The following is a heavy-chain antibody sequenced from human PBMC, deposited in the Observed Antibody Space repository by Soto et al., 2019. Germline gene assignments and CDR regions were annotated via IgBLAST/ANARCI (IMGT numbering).Heavy chain of an antibody. Sequence: QVQLVESGGGVVQPGESLRLSCAASGFTFNTHGMHWVRQAPGKGLEWVAVISKDGDIKFYADSMKGRFTISRDNSKNTLYLQVNSLRPEDTAVYYCTNWNYPQSDWGQGTRVTVSS. V-gene: IGHV3-30*18. CDR2: ISKDGDIK. CDR3: TNWNYPQSD. J-gene: IGHJ4*02. CDR1: GFTFNTHG. D-gene: IGHD1-7*01.